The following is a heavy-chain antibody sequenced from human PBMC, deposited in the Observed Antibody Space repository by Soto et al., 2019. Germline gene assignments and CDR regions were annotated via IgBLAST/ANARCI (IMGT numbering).Heavy chain of an antibody. CDR1: GFTFSTYG. V-gene: IGHV3-33*01. CDR2: IWYDGSNK. J-gene: IGHJ4*02. Sequence: QAQLVESGGGVVQPGKSLRLSCAASGFTFSTYGMHWVRQAPGKGLEWVAVIWYDGSNKYHGDSLKGRLTISRDNSKNTLYLQINNLRAEDTAVYYCGRDGALGDTAVVDSWGQGTLVTVSS. CDR3: GRDGALGDTAVVDS. D-gene: IGHD5-18*01.